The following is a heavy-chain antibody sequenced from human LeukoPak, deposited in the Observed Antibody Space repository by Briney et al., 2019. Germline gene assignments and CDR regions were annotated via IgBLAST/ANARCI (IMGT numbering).Heavy chain of an antibody. J-gene: IGHJ4*02. CDR1: GGTFSSYA. D-gene: IGHD6-6*01. CDR3: ARESVPAVAARRGLNY. Sequence: SVKVSCKASGGTFSSYAISWVRQAPGQGLEWMGGIIPIFGTANYAQKFQGRVTITADESTSTAYMELSSLRSEDTAVYYCARESVPAVAARRGLNYWGQGTLVAVSS. CDR2: IIPIFGTA. V-gene: IGHV1-69*13.